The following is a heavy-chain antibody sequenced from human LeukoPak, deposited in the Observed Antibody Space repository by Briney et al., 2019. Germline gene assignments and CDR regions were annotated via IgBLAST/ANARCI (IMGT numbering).Heavy chain of an antibody. D-gene: IGHD3-10*01. CDR1: GFTFDDYA. CDR2: ISWNSGSI. V-gene: IGHV3-9*03. J-gene: IGHJ4*02. Sequence: PGRSLRLSCAASGFTFDDYAMHWVRQAPGKGLEWVSGISWNSGSIGYADSVKGRFTISRDNAKNSLYLQMNSLRAEDMALYYCAKGGSGSYFDYWGQGTLVTVSS. CDR3: AKGGSGSYFDY.